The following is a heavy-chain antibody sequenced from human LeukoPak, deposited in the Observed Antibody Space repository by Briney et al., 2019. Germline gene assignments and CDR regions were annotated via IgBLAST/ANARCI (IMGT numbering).Heavy chain of an antibody. Sequence: SQTLPLTCTVSGGSISSGDYYWSWIRQPPGKGLEWIGYIYYSGSTYYNPSLKSRVTISVDTSKNQFSLKLSSVTAADTAVYYCARDRVVMTAFDIWGQGTMVTVSS. J-gene: IGHJ3*02. CDR1: GGSISSGDYY. CDR3: ARDRVVMTAFDI. V-gene: IGHV4-30-4*01. D-gene: IGHD3-3*01. CDR2: IYYSGST.